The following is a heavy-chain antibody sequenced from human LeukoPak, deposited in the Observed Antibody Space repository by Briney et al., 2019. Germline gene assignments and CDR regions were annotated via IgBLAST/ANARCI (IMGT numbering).Heavy chain of an antibody. CDR2: LNPQTGDT. Sequence: ASVKVSCKASGYAFSAYYMHWVRQAPGQGLEWMGWLNPQTGDTHFAQKFQGRVTFTRDTSISTAYMELSRLRSDDTAVYYCARWGGHCTSGLCYYFDCWGQGTLVTVSS. CDR1: GYAFSAYY. CDR3: ARWGGHCTSGLCYYFDC. J-gene: IGHJ4*02. D-gene: IGHD2-8*01. V-gene: IGHV1-2*02.